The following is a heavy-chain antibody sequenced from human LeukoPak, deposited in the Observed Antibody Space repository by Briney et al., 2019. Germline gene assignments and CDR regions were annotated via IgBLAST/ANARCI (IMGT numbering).Heavy chain of an antibody. CDR1: GGSIITTSYY. Sequence: SETLSLTCSVSGGSIITTSYYWGWIRQPPGKGLEWIGSINYSGSTYYNPSLKSRVTISVDTSKNRFSLKLNSVTAADTAVFYCARDDGGSTGRFDPWGQGTLVTVSS. J-gene: IGHJ5*02. CDR2: INYSGST. CDR3: ARDDGGSTGRFDP. V-gene: IGHV4-39*07. D-gene: IGHD1-26*01.